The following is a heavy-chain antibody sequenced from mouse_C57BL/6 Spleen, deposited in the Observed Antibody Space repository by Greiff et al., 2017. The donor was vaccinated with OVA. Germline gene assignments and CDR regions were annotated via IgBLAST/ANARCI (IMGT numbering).Heavy chain of an antibody. CDR2: IYPRSGNT. D-gene: IGHD1-1*01. Sequence: QVQLQQSGAELARPGASVKLSCKASGYTFTSYGISWVKQRTGQGLEWIGEIYPRSGNTYYNEKFKGKATLTADKSSSTAYMELRSLTSEDSAVYCCARSGFITTVVATSGYAMDYWGQGTSVTVSS. CDR1: GYTFTSYG. V-gene: IGHV1-81*01. J-gene: IGHJ4*01. CDR3: ARSGFITTVVATSGYAMDY.